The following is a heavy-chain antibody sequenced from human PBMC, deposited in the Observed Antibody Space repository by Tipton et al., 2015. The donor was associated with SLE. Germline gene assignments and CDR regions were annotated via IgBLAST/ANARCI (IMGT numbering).Heavy chain of an antibody. J-gene: IGHJ4*02. V-gene: IGHV3-74*01. CDR1: GFTSSTHW. CDR3: ARFSGGRIDY. Sequence: GSLRLSCAASGFTSSTHWMHWVRQAPGKGLVWVSRINTDGSTTSYADSVKGRLTISRDNAKSTLYLQMNSLRVEDTAMYYCARFSGGRIDYWGQGTLVTVSS. CDR2: INTDGSTT. D-gene: IGHD6-25*01.